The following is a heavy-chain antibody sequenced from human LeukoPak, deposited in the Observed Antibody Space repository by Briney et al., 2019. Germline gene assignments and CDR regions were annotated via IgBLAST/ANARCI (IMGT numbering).Heavy chain of an antibody. J-gene: IGHJ4*02. Sequence: SETLSLTCTVSGGSISSYYWSWIRQPPGKGLEWIGYIYYSGSTNYNPSLKSRVTISVDTSKNQFFLKLSSVTAADTALYYCAKAVADDEAIDYWGQGTLVTVSS. CDR3: AKAVADDEAIDY. CDR2: IYYSGST. CDR1: GGSISSYY. D-gene: IGHD6-19*01. V-gene: IGHV4-59*01.